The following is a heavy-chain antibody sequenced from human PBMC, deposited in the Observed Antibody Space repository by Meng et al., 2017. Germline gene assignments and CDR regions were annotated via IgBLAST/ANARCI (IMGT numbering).Heavy chain of an antibody. CDR2: NYYSGST. D-gene: IGHD6-13*01. CDR1: GGSISSYY. J-gene: IGHJ4*02. Sequence: SETLSLTCTVSGGSISSYYWSWIRQPPGKGLEWMGYNYYSGSTNYNPSLKSRVTISVDTYKNQFSLKLSSVTTADTAVYYCARDRAADLLDYWGQGTLVTVSS. V-gene: IGHV4-59*01. CDR3: ARDRAADLLDY.